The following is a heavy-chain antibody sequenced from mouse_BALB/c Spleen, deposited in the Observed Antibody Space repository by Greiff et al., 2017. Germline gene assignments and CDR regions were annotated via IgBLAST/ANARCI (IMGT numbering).Heavy chain of an antibody. D-gene: IGHD4-1*01. Sequence: EVNVVESGGGLVQPGGSLKLSCAASGFTFSSYTMSWVRKTPEKRLEWVAYISNGGGSTYYPDTVKGRFTISRDNAKNTLYLQMSSLKSEDTAMYYCARHSTGTAWFAYWGQGTLVTVSA. CDR2: ISNGGGST. CDR1: GFTFSSYT. J-gene: IGHJ3*01. CDR3: ARHSTGTAWFAY. V-gene: IGHV5-12-2*01.